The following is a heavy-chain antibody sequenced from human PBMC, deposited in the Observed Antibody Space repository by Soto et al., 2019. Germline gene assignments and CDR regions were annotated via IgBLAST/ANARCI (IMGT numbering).Heavy chain of an antibody. D-gene: IGHD1-26*01. V-gene: IGHV4-39*01. CDR2: IYYSGST. J-gene: IGHJ5*02. Sequence: QLQLQESGPGLVKPSETLSLTCTVSGGSISSSSYYWGWIRQPPGKGLEWIGTIYYSGSTYYNPSLKSRVTISVDTSKNQFSLKLSSVTAADTAVYYCARHQWELPSCWFDPWGQGILVTVSS. CDR1: GGSISSSSYY. CDR3: ARHQWELPSCWFDP.